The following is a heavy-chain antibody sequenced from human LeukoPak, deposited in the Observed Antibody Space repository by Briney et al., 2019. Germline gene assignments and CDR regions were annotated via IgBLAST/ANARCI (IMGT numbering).Heavy chain of an antibody. V-gene: IGHV1-69*01. CDR1: GGTFSSYA. CDR2: IIPIFGTA. Sequence: SVKISCKASGGTFSSYAISWVRQAPGQGLEWMGGIIPIFGTADYAQKFQGRVTITADESTSTAYMELSSLRSEDTAVYYCAKSHSSGWYYYFDYWGQGTLVTVSS. CDR3: AKSHSSGWYYYFDY. D-gene: IGHD6-19*01. J-gene: IGHJ4*02.